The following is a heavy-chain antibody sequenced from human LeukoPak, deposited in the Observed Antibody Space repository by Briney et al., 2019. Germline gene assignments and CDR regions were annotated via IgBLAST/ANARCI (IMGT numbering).Heavy chain of an antibody. V-gene: IGHV1-69*04. CDR3: ARTRTTVVTPLDY. J-gene: IGHJ4*02. Sequence: GASVTVSCKASGGTFSSYAISWVRQAPGQGLEWMGRIIPILGIANYAQKFQGRVTITADKSTSTAYMELSSLRSEDTAVYYCARTRTTVVTPLDYWGQGTLVTVSS. CDR2: IIPILGIA. D-gene: IGHD4-23*01. CDR1: GGTFSSYA.